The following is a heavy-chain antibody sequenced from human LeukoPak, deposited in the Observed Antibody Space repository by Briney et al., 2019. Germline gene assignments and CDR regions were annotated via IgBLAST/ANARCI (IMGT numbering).Heavy chain of an antibody. D-gene: IGHD5-12*01. V-gene: IGHV3-30*04. CDR3: ASGSTVDIVATIKGVLWDY. Sequence: GGSLRLSCAASGFTSSSYAMHWVRQAPGKGLEWVAVISYDGSNKYYADSVKGRFTISRDNSKNTLYLQMNSLRAEDTAVYYCASGSTVDIVATIKGVLWDYWGQGTLVTVSS. CDR2: ISYDGSNK. J-gene: IGHJ4*02. CDR1: GFTSSSYA.